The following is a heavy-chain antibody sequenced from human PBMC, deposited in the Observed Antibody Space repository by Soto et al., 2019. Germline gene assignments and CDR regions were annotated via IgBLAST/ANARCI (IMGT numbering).Heavy chain of an antibody. CDR1: EFTFSTYA. CDR3: AKAGFCSSTSCYNNWFDP. V-gene: IGHV3-23*01. D-gene: IGHD2-2*01. J-gene: IGHJ5*02. Sequence: GGSLRLSCAASEFTFSTYAMSWVRQAPGKGLEWVSSVSGSGGSAYYADSVKGRFTISRDNSKNTLYLQMNSLRAEDTAIYYCAKAGFCSSTSCYNNWFDPWGQGTLVTVSS. CDR2: VSGSGGSA.